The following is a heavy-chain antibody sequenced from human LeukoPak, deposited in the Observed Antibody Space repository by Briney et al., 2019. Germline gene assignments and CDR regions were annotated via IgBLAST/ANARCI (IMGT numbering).Heavy chain of an antibody. D-gene: IGHD1-26*01. J-gene: IGHJ4*02. CDR3: ASKGIVGAYFDY. CDR1: GFTFSSYG. CDR2: IRYDGSNK. Sequence: GGSLRLSCAASGFTFSSYGMHWVRQAPGKGLEWVAFIRYDGSNKYYADSVKGRFTISRDNSKNTLYPQMNSLRAEDTAVYYCASKGIVGAYFDYWGQGTLVTVSS. V-gene: IGHV3-30*02.